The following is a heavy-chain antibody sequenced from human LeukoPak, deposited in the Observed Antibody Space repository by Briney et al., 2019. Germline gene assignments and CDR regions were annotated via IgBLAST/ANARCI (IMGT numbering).Heavy chain of an antibody. CDR3: ARDFHDGRYLVCLGY. Sequence: GGSLRLSCAASGFTVSRNDMTWVRQAPGKGLEWVSVIYTGGGTYYADSAKGRFTISRDNSKNTVYLQMNSLRAEDTAMYYCARDFHDGRYLVCLGYWGQGTLVTVSS. CDR2: IYTGGGT. V-gene: IGHV3-66*01. D-gene: IGHD1-1*01. J-gene: IGHJ4*02. CDR1: GFTVSRND.